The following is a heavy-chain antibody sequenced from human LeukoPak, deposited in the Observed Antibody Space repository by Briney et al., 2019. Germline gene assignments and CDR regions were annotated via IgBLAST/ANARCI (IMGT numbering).Heavy chain of an antibody. Sequence: GASVKVSYKASGYTFPGYYMHWVRQAPGQGLEWMGWINPNSGGTNYAQKFQGRVTMTRDTSISTAYMELSRLRSDDTAVYYCAREHSSSSGIVFDYWGQGTLVTVSS. CDR3: AREHSSSSGIVFDY. V-gene: IGHV1-2*02. CDR1: GYTFPGYY. CDR2: INPNSGGT. D-gene: IGHD6-6*01. J-gene: IGHJ4*02.